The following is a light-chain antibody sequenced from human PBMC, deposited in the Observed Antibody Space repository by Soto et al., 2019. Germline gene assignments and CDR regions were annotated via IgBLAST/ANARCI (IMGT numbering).Light chain of an antibody. CDR1: SSDVGSYNL. Sequence: QSALTQPASVSGSPGQSITISCTGTSSDVGSYNLVSWYQQHPGKAPKLMIYEGSKRPSGLSNRFSGSKSGNTASLTISGLQAEDEADYYCCSYAGSAGVFGTGTQLTVL. CDR3: CSYAGSAGV. V-gene: IGLV2-23*01. J-gene: IGLJ1*01. CDR2: EGS.